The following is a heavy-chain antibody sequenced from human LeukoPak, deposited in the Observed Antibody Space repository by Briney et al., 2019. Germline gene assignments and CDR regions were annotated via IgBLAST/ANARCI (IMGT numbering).Heavy chain of an antibody. CDR3: ARRGYYDSSGYLFDY. Sequence: GRSLRLSCAASGFTFSSYEMNCVRLAPGKWLEWLSYISTNGSTIYHADSVKGRFTISRDNAKNSLFLQMNSLRAEDTAVYYCARRGYYDSSGYLFDYWGQGTLVTVYS. CDR1: GFTFSSYE. D-gene: IGHD3-22*01. CDR2: ISTNGSTI. J-gene: IGHJ4*02. V-gene: IGHV3-48*03.